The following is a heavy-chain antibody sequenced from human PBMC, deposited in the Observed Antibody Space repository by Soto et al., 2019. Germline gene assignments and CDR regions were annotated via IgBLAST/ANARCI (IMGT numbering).Heavy chain of an antibody. CDR1: GFTFSNAW. J-gene: IGHJ4*02. V-gene: IGHV3-15*07. D-gene: IGHD2-21*02. CDR3: TTQNEGKYWGGDCYSSFDY. CDR2: IKSKSDAGTR. Sequence: EVQLVESGGGLVKPGGSLRLSCAASGFTFSNAWMNWVRQAPGKGLEWVGRIKSKSDAGTRDYAAPVKGRFTISRDDSKNTLYLQMNSLKTEDTAVYYCTTQNEGKYWGGDCYSSFDYWGQGTLVTVSS.